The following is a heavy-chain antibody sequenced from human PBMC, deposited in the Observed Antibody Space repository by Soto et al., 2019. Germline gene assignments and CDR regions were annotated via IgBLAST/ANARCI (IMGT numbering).Heavy chain of an antibody. CDR2: IFHTGST. CDR1: GASMNLYY. Sequence: PSETLSLTCTVSGASMNLYYWSWIRQSPGKGLEWIGYIFHTGSTNSNPSLKSRVTISVDTSKNQFSLKLSSVTAADTAVYYCARQVPFVNVVVVAANWFDPWGQGTLVTVSS. J-gene: IGHJ5*02. V-gene: IGHV4-59*08. CDR3: ARQVPFVNVVVVAANWFDP. D-gene: IGHD2-15*01.